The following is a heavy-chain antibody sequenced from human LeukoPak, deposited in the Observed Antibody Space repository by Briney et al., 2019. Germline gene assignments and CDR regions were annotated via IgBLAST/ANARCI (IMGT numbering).Heavy chain of an antibody. Sequence: SQTLSLTCVISGDSVSRNTAAPSRGLEWLARTFYRSEWCHDYAVSVKSRITFNPDTSKIQFSLHLNSVTPEDTAVYYCARVGDCGRASCYAIDYWGQGTLVTVSS. J-gene: IGHJ4*02. CDR1: GDSVSRNTAA. CDR3: ARVGDCGRASCYAIDY. CDR2: TFYRSEWCH. V-gene: IGHV6-1*01. D-gene: IGHD2-2*01.